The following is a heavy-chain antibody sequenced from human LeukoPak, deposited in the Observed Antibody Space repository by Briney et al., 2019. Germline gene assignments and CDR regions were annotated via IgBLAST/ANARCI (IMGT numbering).Heavy chain of an antibody. CDR2: INPNSGGT. J-gene: IGHJ3*02. CDR3: ARSLVDSDAFDI. D-gene: IGHD2-2*01. V-gene: IGHV1-2*02. Sequence: ASVRVSCKASGYTFTGYYMHWVRQAPGQGLEWMGWINPNSGGTNYAQKFQGRVTVTRDTSISTAYMELSRLRSDDTAVYYCARSLVDSDAFDIWGQGTMVTVSS. CDR1: GYTFTGYY.